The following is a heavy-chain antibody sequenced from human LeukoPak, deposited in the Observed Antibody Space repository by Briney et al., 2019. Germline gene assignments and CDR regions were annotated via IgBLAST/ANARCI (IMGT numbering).Heavy chain of an antibody. CDR2: ITGGGEST. CDR3: AKGERVYCSASTCYPFDY. D-gene: IGHD2-15*01. Sequence: GGSLRLSCAASGFTFSSYAMNWVRQAPGTRLEWVSSITGGGESTYHADSVKGRFTISRDNSKNTVSLQMNSPRAEDTAVYYCAKGERVYCSASTCYPFDYWGQGSLVSVSS. CDR1: GFTFSSYA. J-gene: IGHJ4*02. V-gene: IGHV3-23*01.